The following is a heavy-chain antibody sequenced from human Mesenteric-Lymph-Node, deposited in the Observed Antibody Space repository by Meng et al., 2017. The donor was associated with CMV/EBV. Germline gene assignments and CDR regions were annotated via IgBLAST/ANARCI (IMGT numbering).Heavy chain of an antibody. CDR2: ILYTGSN. D-gene: IGHD3-10*01. CDR1: GGSVSNGEHC. Sequence: SGGSVSNGEHCWRWGRQPPGRGLELVGYILYTGSNYDNPSVKGRVTMSMDRAKNQFSLKLTSVTAADTAVYYCANDYGSGSYRFDYWGQGTLVTVSS. V-gene: IGHV4-30-2*01. J-gene: IGHJ4*02. CDR3: ANDYGSGSYRFDY.